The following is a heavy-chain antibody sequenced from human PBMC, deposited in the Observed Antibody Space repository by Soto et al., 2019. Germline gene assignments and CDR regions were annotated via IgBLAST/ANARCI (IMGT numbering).Heavy chain of an antibody. CDR1: GGTFSSYA. D-gene: IGHD2-2*01. CDR3: ARVPVVVPAAPFDY. J-gene: IGHJ4*02. V-gene: IGHV1-69*13. CDR2: IIPIFGTA. Sequence: GASVKVSCKASGGTFSSYAISWVRQAPGQGLEWMGGIIPIFGTANYAQKFQGRVTITADESTSTAYMELSSLRAEDTAVYYCARVPVVVPAAPFDYWGQGTLVTVSS.